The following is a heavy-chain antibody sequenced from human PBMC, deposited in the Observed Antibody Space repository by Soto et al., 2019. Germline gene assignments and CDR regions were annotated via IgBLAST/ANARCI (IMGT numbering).Heavy chain of an antibody. CDR1: GFSISSYY. Sequence: SETLSLTCTVSGFSISSYYWSWSRQPPGKGLEWIGYIYYSGSTNYNPSLKSRVTISVDTSKNQLSLKLSSVTAADTAVYYCARHRLLRYFDWLSPYYFDYWGQGTLVTVSS. CDR3: ARHRLLRYFDWLSPYYFDY. CDR2: IYYSGST. J-gene: IGHJ4*02. V-gene: IGHV4-59*08. D-gene: IGHD3-9*01.